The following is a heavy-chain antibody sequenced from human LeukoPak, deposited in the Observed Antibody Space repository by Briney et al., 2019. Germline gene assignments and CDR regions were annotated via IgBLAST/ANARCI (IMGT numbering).Heavy chain of an antibody. CDR3: ARGLDGCDY. V-gene: IGHV1-8*01. J-gene: IGHJ4*02. Sequence: ASVKVSCKASGYTFTSYDINSVRQATGQGLEWMGWRNPNSGNTGYAQKFQGRVTMTRNTSISTAYMELSSLRSDDTAVYYCARGLDGCDYWGQGTLVTVSS. CDR1: GYTFTSYD. D-gene: IGHD3-10*01. CDR2: RNPNSGNT.